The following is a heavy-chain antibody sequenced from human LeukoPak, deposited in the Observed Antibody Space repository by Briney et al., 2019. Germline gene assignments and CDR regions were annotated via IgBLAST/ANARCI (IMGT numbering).Heavy chain of an antibody. CDR2: MNPNSGNT. D-gene: IGHD3-10*01. CDR1: GYTFTSYD. CDR3: ARDREYGSGSYGDY. V-gene: IGHV1-8*03. J-gene: IGHJ4*02. Sequence: ASVKVSCKASGYTFTSYDINWVRQATGQGLEWMGWMNPNSGNTGYAQKFQGRVTITRNTSISTAYMELSSLRSEDTAVYYCARDREYGSGSYGDYWGQGTLVTVSS.